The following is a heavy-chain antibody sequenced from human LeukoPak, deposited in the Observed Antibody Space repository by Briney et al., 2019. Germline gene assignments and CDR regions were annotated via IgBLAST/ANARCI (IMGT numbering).Heavy chain of an antibody. Sequence: GGSLRLSCAASGFTFSSYAMSWVRQAPGKGLEWVAFIRYDGSNKYYADSVKGRFTISRDNSKNTLYLQMNSLRAEDTAVYYCAKDGRHCSSTSCFYMDVWGKGTTVTVSS. CDR2: IRYDGSNK. CDR1: GFTFSSYA. CDR3: AKDGRHCSSTSCFYMDV. J-gene: IGHJ6*03. V-gene: IGHV3-30*02. D-gene: IGHD2-2*01.